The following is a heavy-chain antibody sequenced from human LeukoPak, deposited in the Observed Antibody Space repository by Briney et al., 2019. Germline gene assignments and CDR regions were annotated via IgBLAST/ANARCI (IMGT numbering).Heavy chain of an antibody. V-gene: IGHV4-30-4*01. D-gene: IGHD6-6*01. J-gene: IGHJ4*02. CDR1: GGSISSGDYN. CDR3: ARGSWSSSIDY. Sequence: SETLSLTCTVSGGSISSGDYNWSWIRQPPGKGLEYIGYIYYSGSTYYNPSLKSRITISVDTSKNQFSLKLSSVTAADTAVYYCARGSWSSSIDYWGQGTLVTVSS. CDR2: IYYSGST.